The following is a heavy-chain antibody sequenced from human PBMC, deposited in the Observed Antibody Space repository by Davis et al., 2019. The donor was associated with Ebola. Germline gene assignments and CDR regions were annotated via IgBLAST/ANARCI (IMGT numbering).Heavy chain of an antibody. CDR3: ARVDRTGTPDY. V-gene: IGHV3-33*01. J-gene: IGHJ4*02. CDR2: IWYDGSNK. Sequence: GGSLRLSCAASGFTFSSYGMHWVRQAPGKGLEWVAVIWYDGSNKYYADPVKGRFTISRDNSKNTLYLQMNSLRAEDTAVYYCARVDRTGTPDYWGQGTLVTVSS. CDR1: GFTFSSYG. D-gene: IGHD1-7*01.